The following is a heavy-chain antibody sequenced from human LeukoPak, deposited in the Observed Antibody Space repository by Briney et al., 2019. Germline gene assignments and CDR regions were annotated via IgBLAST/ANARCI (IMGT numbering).Heavy chain of an antibody. Sequence: SVKVSCKASGGTFSSYAISWVRQAPGQGLEWMGGIIPIFGTANYAQKFQGRVTITTDESTSTAYMELSSLRSEDTAVYYCAGAAYSSSWYPGYFDYWGQGTLVTVSS. D-gene: IGHD6-13*01. CDR1: GGTFSSYA. V-gene: IGHV1-69*05. J-gene: IGHJ4*02. CDR3: AGAAYSSSWYPGYFDY. CDR2: IIPIFGTA.